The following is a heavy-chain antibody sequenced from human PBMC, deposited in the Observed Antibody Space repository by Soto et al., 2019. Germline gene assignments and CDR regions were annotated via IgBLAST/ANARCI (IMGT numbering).Heavy chain of an antibody. CDR3: ASAGYCSSTSCWGFDP. CDR2: INSDGSST. CDR1: GFTFSSYW. D-gene: IGHD2-2*01. J-gene: IGHJ5*02. V-gene: IGHV3-74*01. Sequence: PGGSLRLSCAASGFTFSSYWMHWVRQAPGKGLVWVSRINSDGSSTSYADSVKGRFTISRDNAKNTLYLQMNSLRAEDTAVYYCASAGYCSSTSCWGFDPWGQGTLVTVS.